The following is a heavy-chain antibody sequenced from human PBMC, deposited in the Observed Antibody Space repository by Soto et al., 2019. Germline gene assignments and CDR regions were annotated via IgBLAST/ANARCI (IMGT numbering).Heavy chain of an antibody. Sequence: QVQVVQSGAEVKKPGSSVKVSCRTSGGTFSTADISWVRQAPGQGLEWMGGIMPIFRTADYAQKFQGRVTITADESTSTAYLELSSLRSEDTAVYYCARDKDRAQLGGNHYYIMDVWGQGTTVTVSS. CDR3: ARDKDRAQLGGNHYYIMDV. J-gene: IGHJ6*02. D-gene: IGHD1-1*01. CDR2: IMPIFRTA. V-gene: IGHV1-69*12. CDR1: GGTFSTAD.